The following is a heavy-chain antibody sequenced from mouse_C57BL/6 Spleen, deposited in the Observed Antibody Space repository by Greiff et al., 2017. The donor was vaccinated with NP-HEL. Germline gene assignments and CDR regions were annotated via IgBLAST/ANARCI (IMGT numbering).Heavy chain of an antibody. CDR1: GFSLTSYG. CDR2: IWSGGST. J-gene: IGHJ4*01. Sequence: QVQLQQSGPGLVQPSQSLSITCTVSGFSLTSYGVHWVRQSPGKGLEWLGVIWSGGSTDYNAAFISGLSISKDNSKSQVFFKMNSLQADDTAIYYCARKAYYYGSSYEDYYAMDYWGQGTSVTVSS. V-gene: IGHV2-2*01. D-gene: IGHD1-1*01. CDR3: ARKAYYYGSSYEDYYAMDY.